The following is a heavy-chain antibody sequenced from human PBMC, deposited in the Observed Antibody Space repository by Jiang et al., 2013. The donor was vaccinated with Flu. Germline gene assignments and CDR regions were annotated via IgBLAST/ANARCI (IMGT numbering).Heavy chain of an antibody. CDR2: ISAYNGNT. J-gene: IGHJ6*02. V-gene: IGHV1-18*01. Sequence: GQGLEWMGWISAYNGNTNYAQKLQGRVTMTTDTSTSTAYMELRSLRSDDTAVYYCAREGSDSSGYYVSFLGHGMDVWGQGTTVTVSS. D-gene: IGHD3-22*01. CDR3: AREGSDSSGYYVSFLGHGMDV.